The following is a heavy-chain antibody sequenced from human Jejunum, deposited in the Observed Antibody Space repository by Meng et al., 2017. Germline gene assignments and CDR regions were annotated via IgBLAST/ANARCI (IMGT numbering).Heavy chain of an antibody. D-gene: IGHD5-24*01. CDR3: VKDYRDDYPIN. CDR2: INSDGTGT. V-gene: IGHV3-74*01. J-gene: IGHJ4*02. Sequence: GESLKISCAASGFTFSGYWMHWFRQGTGKSLVWLSHINSDGTGTSYAESVRGRFTISRDNAKNTLYLQMNSLTVEDTAFYYRVKDYRDDYPINWGQGTLVTVSS. CDR1: GFTFSGYW.